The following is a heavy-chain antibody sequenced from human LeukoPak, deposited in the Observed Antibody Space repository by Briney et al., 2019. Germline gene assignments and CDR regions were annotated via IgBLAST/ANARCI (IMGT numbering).Heavy chain of an antibody. Sequence: AGSLRLSCTASGFTFRDYARTWVRQAPGNGLEWFSTSCGSDGTTYYADSVKGRLSISRDNSKNTLSLQMNSLRAEDTAVYYCAKPSSIVIVPTALQRSLDYWGQGALVTVSS. CDR1: GFTFRDYA. V-gene: IGHV3-23*01. CDR3: AKPSSIVIVPTALQRSLDY. CDR2: SCGSDGTT. J-gene: IGHJ4*02. D-gene: IGHD2/OR15-2a*01.